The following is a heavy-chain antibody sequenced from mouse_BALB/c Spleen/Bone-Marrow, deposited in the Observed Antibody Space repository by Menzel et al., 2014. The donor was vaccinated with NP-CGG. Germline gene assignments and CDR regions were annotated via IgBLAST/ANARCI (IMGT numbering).Heavy chain of an antibody. J-gene: IGHJ4*01. CDR2: IDPANGNT. CDR3: ARWEYYAMDY. D-gene: IGHD4-1*01. CDR1: GFNIXDTY. Sequence: EVKLQESGAELVKPGASVKLSCTASGFNIXDTYMHWVKQRPEQGLEWIGRIDPANGNTKYDPKFQGKATITADTSSNTAYPQLSSLTSEDTAVYYCARWEYYAMDYWGQGTSVTVSS. V-gene: IGHV14-3*02.